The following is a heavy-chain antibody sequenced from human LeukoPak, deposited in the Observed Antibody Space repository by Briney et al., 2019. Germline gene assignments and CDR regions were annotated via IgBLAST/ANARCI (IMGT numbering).Heavy chain of an antibody. Sequence: SETLSLTCAVYGGSFSGYYWSWIRQPPGKGLEWIGEINHSGSTNYNPSLKSRVTISVDTSKNQFSLKLSSVTAADTAVYYCAREWELPGPAFDYWGQGTLVTVSS. CDR2: INHSGST. J-gene: IGHJ4*02. D-gene: IGHD1-26*01. V-gene: IGHV4-34*01. CDR3: AREWELPGPAFDY. CDR1: GGSFSGYY.